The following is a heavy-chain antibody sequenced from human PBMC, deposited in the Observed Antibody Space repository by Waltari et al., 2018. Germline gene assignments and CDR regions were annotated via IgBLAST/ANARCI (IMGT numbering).Heavy chain of an antibody. CDR1: GFTVSSNY. CDR3: ARGGDFWSGSNWFDP. D-gene: IGHD3-3*01. V-gene: IGHV3-53*01. CDR2: IYSGGST. Sequence: EVQLVESGGGLIQPGGSLRLSCAASGFTVSSNYMSWVRQAPGKGLEWVSVIYSGGSTYYADSVKCRFTISRDNSKNTLYLQMNSLRAEDTAVYYCARGGDFWSGSNWFDPWGQGTLVTVSS. J-gene: IGHJ5*02.